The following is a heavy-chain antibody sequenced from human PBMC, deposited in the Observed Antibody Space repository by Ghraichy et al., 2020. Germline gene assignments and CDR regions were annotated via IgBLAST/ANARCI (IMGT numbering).Heavy chain of an antibody. CDR2: IIPIFGTA. D-gene: IGHD2-2*01. J-gene: IGHJ4*02. CDR3: ARPLTYCSSTSCYLDYFDY. CDR1: GGTFSSYA. V-gene: IGHV1-69*01. Sequence: VKVSCKASGGTFSSYAISWVRQAPGQGLEWMGGIIPIFGTANYAQKFQGRVTITADESTSTAYMELSSLRSEDTAVYYCARPLTYCSSTSCYLDYFDYWGQGTLVTVSS.